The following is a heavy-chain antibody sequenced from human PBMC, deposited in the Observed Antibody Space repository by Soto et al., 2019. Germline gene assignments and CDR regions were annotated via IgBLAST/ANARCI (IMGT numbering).Heavy chain of an antibody. J-gene: IGHJ6*03. D-gene: IGHD3-3*01. Sequence: SETLSLTCTVSGGSISSYYWSWIRQPPGKGLEWIGYIYYSGSTNYNPSLKSRVTISVDTSKNQFSLKLSSVTAADTAVYYCARGPNYDFWSGYSYYYYYMDVWGKGTTVTVSS. CDR1: GGSISSYY. CDR2: IYYSGST. V-gene: IGHV4-59*01. CDR3: ARGPNYDFWSGYSYYYYYMDV.